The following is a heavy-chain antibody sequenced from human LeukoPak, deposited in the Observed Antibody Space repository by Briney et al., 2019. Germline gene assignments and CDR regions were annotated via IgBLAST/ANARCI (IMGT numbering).Heavy chain of an antibody. V-gene: IGHV3-7*01. J-gene: IGHJ6*02. Sequence: GGSLRLSCAASGFTFSSHWMSWVRQAPGKGLEWVASIKQDGSEKYYVDSVKGRFTISRDNAKNSLYLQINSLRAEDTAVYYCERDGIPLTGSFYGMDVLGQGTTVTVSS. CDR2: IKQDGSEK. CDR3: ERDGIPLTGSFYGMDV. CDR1: GFTFSSHW. D-gene: IGHD3-9*01.